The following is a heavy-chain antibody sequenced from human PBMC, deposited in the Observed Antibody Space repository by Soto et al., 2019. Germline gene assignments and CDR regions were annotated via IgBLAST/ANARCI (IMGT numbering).Heavy chain of an antibody. CDR3: ARAPYNWNRFGLGR. V-gene: IGHV1-46*01. CDR2: INPSGGST. Sequence: QVQLVQSGAEVKKPGASVKVSCKASGYTFTSYYMHWVRQAPGQGLKWMRIINPSGGSTSYAQKFQGRVTMTKDTSTITVYMELSNLRSEATAVYYCARAPYNWNRFGLGRGGQGTLVTVSA. J-gene: IGHJ4*02. D-gene: IGHD1-20*01. CDR1: GYTFTSYY.